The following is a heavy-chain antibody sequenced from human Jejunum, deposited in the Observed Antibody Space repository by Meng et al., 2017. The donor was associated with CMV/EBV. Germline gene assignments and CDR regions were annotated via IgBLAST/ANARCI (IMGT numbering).Heavy chain of an antibody. CDR1: GYTFTRYP. J-gene: IGHJ4*02. CDR2: ISTNTGNP. Sequence: QGQLVQSGSEFKKPGASVKVSCKASGYTFTRYPMNWVRQAPGQGLEWMGWISTNTGNPTYAQGFTGRFVFSVDTSVSTAYLQISSLKAEDTAVYYCGTLKYTSGFYGPAYWGQGALVTVSS. D-gene: IGHD6-19*01. V-gene: IGHV7-4-1*02. CDR3: GTLKYTSGFYGPAY.